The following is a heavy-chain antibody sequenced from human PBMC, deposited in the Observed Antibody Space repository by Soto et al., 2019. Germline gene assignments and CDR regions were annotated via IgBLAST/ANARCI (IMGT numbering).Heavy chain of an antibody. Sequence: ELQLVESGGGLVKPGGSLRLSCAASGFTFPGSSMNWVRQAPGKGLEWVASISSDSTYTHYADSVKGRFTISRDHAKNSLYLQMSSVRGEDTAVYYCASQELEPPPYFFESWGQGTLVTVSS. CDR2: ISSDSTYT. J-gene: IGHJ4*02. CDR1: GFTFPGSS. D-gene: IGHD1-1*01. CDR3: ASQELEPPPYFFES. V-gene: IGHV3-21*02.